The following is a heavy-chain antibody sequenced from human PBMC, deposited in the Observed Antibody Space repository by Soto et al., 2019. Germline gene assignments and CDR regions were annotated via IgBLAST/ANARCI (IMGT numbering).Heavy chain of an antibody. J-gene: IGHJ6*02. CDR2: IYYSGST. V-gene: IGHV4-31*03. D-gene: IGHD5-18*01. Sequence: SETLSLTCTVSGGSIRSGGYYWSWVRQSPRRGLEWIGNIYYSGSTYYNPSLKSRLTISVDTSKNQFSLNLSSVTAAGTAVYYCARDRLMATAGTARHYFGLDVWGQGTTVTVSS. CDR3: ARDRLMATAGTARHYFGLDV. CDR1: GGSIRSGGYY.